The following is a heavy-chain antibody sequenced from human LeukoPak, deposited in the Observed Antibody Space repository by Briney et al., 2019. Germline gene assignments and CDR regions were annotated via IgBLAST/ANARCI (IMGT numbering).Heavy chain of an antibody. V-gene: IGHV3-33*08. J-gene: IGHJ4*02. CDR3: ARRVCTSTSCYPGDS. D-gene: IGHD2-2*01. Sequence: GGSLRLSCEASGFTFSDYGMHWVRQAPGKGLDWVAVIWYHGSETYYADSVKGRFTISRDNSKDTLYLQMNSLRVEDTAIYYCARRVCTSTSCYPGDSWGQGTLVTVSS. CDR1: GFTFSDYG. CDR2: IWYHGSET.